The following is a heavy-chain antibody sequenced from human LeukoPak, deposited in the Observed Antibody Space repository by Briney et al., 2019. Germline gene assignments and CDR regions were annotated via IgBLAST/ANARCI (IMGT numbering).Heavy chain of an antibody. CDR1: GYTFTSYA. CDR2: INAGNGNT. J-gene: IGHJ5*02. Sequence: ASVKVSCKASGYTFTSYAMHWVRQAPGQRLEWMGWINAGNGNTKYSQKFQGRVTITRDTSASTAYMELSSLGSEDTAVYYCARNWGFGWFDPWGQGTLVTVSS. V-gene: IGHV1-3*01. CDR3: ARNWGFGWFDP. D-gene: IGHD7-27*01.